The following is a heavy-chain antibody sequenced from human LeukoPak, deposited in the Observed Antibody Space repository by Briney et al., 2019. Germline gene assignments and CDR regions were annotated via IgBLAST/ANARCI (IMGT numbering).Heavy chain of an antibody. Sequence: SETLSLTCAVYGGSFSDYYWSWIRQPPGKGLEWIGYIYYSGSTNYNPSLKSRVTISVDTSKNQFSLKLSSVTAADTAVYYCARHTGYSSSWLTFDYWGQGTLVTVSS. CDR1: GGSFSDYY. D-gene: IGHD6-13*01. J-gene: IGHJ4*02. CDR2: IYYSGST. V-gene: IGHV4-59*08. CDR3: ARHTGYSSSWLTFDY.